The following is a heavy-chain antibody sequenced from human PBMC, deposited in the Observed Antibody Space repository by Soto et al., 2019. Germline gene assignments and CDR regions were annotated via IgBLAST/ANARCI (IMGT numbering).Heavy chain of an antibody. J-gene: IGHJ4*02. CDR1: GYTFIGYY. CDR3: ARVMAYEQQLVPFDY. V-gene: IGHV1-2*02. D-gene: IGHD6-13*01. CDR2: VNPHTGGT. Sequence: QVQLVQSGAEVKKPGASVKVSCKTSGYTFIGYYLNWVRQAPGQGLEWMGWVNPHTGGTHYAQKFDGRVTMIRDTSTYTAYMEWSGLKFADTATYFCARVMAYEQQLVPFDYWGQGTLVTVSS.